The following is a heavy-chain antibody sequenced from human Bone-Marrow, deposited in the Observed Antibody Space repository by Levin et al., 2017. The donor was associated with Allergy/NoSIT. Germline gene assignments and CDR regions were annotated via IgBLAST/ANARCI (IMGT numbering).Heavy chain of an antibody. CDR1: GFTFSDYP. CDR2: ISYDGSNE. V-gene: IGHV3-30-3*01. Sequence: GESLKISCAASGFTFSDYPIHWVRQAPGKGLEWLAVISYDGSNEYYADSVKGRFTISRDNSKNTLYLQMNSLRAEDTAVYYCARSYDYGDDCWGQGTLVTVSS. J-gene: IGHJ4*02. D-gene: IGHD4-17*01. CDR3: ARSYDYGDDC.